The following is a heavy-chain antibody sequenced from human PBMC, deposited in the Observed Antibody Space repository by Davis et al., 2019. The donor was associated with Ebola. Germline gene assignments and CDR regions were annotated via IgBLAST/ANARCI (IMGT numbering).Heavy chain of an antibody. V-gene: IGHV1-69*06. D-gene: IGHD2-2*01. CDR3: ARHSGCSSSRCYRMRIVS. J-gene: IGHJ5*02. CDR2: IVPMLGTA. Sequence: SVKVSCKASGGTFSSYAISWVRQAPGQGLEWMGGIVPMLGTANYAQKFQGRVTITADKSTSTAYMELTNLRSEDTAVYYCARHSGCSSSRCYRMRIVSWGQGSLVTVSS. CDR1: GGTFSSYA.